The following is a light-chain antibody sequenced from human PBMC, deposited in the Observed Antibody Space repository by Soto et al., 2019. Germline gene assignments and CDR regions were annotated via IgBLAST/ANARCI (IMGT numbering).Light chain of an antibody. CDR2: KDI. V-gene: IGLV3-25*02. J-gene: IGLJ1*01. CDR1: ALPKQY. CDR3: QSADSSGSYYV. Sequence: SYELAQPPSVSVSPGQTARITCSGDALPKQYAYWYQQKAGQAPVLVIQKDIERPSGIPERFSGSSSGTTVTLTISGVQAEDEADYYCQSADSSGSYYVFGTGTRSPS.